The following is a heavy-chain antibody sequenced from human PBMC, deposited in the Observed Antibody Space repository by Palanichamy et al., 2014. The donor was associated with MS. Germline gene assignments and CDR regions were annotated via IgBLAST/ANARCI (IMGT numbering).Heavy chain of an antibody. CDR1: GGSISSAGYS. J-gene: IGHJ4*02. V-gene: IGHV4-30-2*01. D-gene: IGHD1-26*01. Sequence: QLQLQESGSGLVKPSQTLSLTCAVSGGSISSAGYSWSWIRQPPGKGLEWIGYIYHSGSTYYNSSLKSRVTMSVDRSKNQFSLRLSSVTAADTAVYYCARGDGIVGFSPVVRFHHWGQGILVTVSS. CDR3: ARGDGIVGFSPVVRFHH. CDR2: IYHSGST.